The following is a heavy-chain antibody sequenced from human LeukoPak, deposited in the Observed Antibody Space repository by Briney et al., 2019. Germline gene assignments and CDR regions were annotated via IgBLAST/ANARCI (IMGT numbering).Heavy chain of an antibody. D-gene: IGHD6-19*01. V-gene: IGHV3-21*01. CDR2: ISSSSSYI. CDR1: GFTFSSYS. J-gene: IGHJ6*02. Sequence: GGSLRLSCAASGFTFSSYSMNWVRQAPGKGLEWVSSISSSSSYIYYADSVKGRFTISRDNAKNSLYLQMNSLRAEDTAVYYCATSGYSSGWYRDQDYYYGMDVWGQGTTVTVTS. CDR3: ATSGYSSGWYRDQDYYYGMDV.